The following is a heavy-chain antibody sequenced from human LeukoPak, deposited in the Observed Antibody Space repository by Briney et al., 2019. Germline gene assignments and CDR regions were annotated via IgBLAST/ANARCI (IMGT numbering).Heavy chain of an antibody. V-gene: IGHV3-48*02. J-gene: IGHJ4*02. CDR2: ISGSGSTI. CDR1: GFTFSNYA. D-gene: IGHD4-11*01. Sequence: PGGSLRLSCAASGFTFSNYAMNWVRQAPGKGLEWVSYISGSGSTIYYADSVKGRFSISRDNAKNSLYLQMDSLRDEDTAVYYCARDPITTAHYFDYWGQGTLVTVSS. CDR3: ARDPITTAHYFDY.